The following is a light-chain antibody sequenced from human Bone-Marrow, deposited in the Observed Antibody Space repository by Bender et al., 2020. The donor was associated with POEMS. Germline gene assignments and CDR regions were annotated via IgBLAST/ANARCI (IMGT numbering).Light chain of an antibody. CDR2: EVS. Sequence: QSALTQPASVSWSPGQSITISCTGTSSDIGGSNYVSWYQQHPGKAPKFMIYEVSNRPSGVSNRFSGSKSGNTASLTISGLQAEDEADYYCSSLTSSTTWVFGGGTRVTVL. J-gene: IGLJ3*02. CDR1: SSDIGGSNY. CDR3: SSLTSSTTWV. V-gene: IGLV2-14*01.